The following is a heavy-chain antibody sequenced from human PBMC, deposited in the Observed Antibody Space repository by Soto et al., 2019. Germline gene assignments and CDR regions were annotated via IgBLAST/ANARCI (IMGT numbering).Heavy chain of an antibody. CDR3: GRNLLATGGTRGY. CDR1: GGSISSSSYY. V-gene: IGHV4-39*01. Sequence: PSETLSLTCTVSGGSISSSSYYWGWIRQPPGKGLEWIGSIYYSGSTYYNPSLKSRVTISVDTSKNQFSLKLSSVTAADTAVYYRGRNLLATGGTRGYWGQGTLVTVSS. CDR2: IYYSGST. J-gene: IGHJ4*02. D-gene: IGHD1-26*01.